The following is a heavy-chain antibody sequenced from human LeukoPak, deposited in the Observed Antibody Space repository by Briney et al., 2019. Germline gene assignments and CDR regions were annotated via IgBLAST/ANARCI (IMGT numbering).Heavy chain of an antibody. V-gene: IGHV4-31*03. CDR1: GDSLSSGGHY. D-gene: IGHD1-1*01. CDR2: IFYTGST. CDR3: ARSPGIWNEYGRLEY. Sequence: SETLSLTCTVSGDSLSSGGHYWNWLRQRPGKGLEWIGYIFYTGSTYYNPSLKSRVTISVDTSKNQFSLKLSSVTAADTAVYYCARSPGIWNEYGRLEYWGQGALVTVSS. J-gene: IGHJ4*02.